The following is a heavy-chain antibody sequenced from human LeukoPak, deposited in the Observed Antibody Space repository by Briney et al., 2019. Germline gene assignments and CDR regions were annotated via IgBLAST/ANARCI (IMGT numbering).Heavy chain of an antibody. CDR1: GGSISSYY. CDR2: IYYSGST. V-gene: IGHV4-59*08. Sequence: SETLSLTCTVSGGSISSYYWSWIRRPPGKGLEWIGYIYYSGSTNYNPSLKSRVTISVDTSKNQFSLKLSSVTAADTAVYYCARHSRQWLVNWGQGTLVTVSS. J-gene: IGHJ4*02. CDR3: ARHSRQWLVN. D-gene: IGHD6-19*01.